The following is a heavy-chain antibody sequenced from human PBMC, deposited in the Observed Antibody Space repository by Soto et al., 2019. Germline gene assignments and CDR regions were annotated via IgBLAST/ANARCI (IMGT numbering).Heavy chain of an antibody. J-gene: IGHJ5*02. CDR1: GYTFISYG. CDR3: ARVGSSASWLVLLGTGAHGVELDL. V-gene: IGHV1-18*01. CDR2: ISPYNGKT. Sequence: QVQLVQSGAEVKKTGASVEVSCKASGYTFISYGISWVRQAPGQGLEWMGWISPYNGKTNYAHTFQGRGTITTDRSKSTAYRELRSLRSDDTVVYLCARVGSSASWLVLLGTGAHGVELDLWGQGTLVTVSS. D-gene: IGHD6-6*01.